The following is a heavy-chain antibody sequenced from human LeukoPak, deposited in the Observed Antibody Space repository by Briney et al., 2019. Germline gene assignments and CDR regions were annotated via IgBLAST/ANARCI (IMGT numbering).Heavy chain of an antibody. Sequence: AGGSLRPSCAASGFTFSSYAMSWVRQAPGKGLEWVSAISGSGGSTYYADSVKGRFTISRDNSKNTLYLQMNSLRAEDTAVYYCAEARGLDTAMAWGQGTLVTVSS. D-gene: IGHD5-18*01. CDR3: AEARGLDTAMA. CDR2: ISGSGGST. J-gene: IGHJ5*02. V-gene: IGHV3-23*01. CDR1: GFTFSSYA.